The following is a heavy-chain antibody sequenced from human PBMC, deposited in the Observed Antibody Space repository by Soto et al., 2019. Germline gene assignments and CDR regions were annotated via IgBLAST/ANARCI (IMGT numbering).Heavy chain of an antibody. CDR2: ISYDGSNK. CDR1: GFTFSSYG. Sequence: QVQLVESGGGVVQPGRSLRLSCAASGFTFSSYGMHWVRQAPGKGLEWVAVISYDGSNKYYADSVKGRFTISRDNSKNTLYLRMNSLRAEDTAVYYCHTYDCWTEDQTSFDYWGQGTLVTVSS. CDR3: HTYDCWTEDQTSFDY. J-gene: IGHJ4*02. D-gene: IGHD3-3*01. V-gene: IGHV3-30*03.